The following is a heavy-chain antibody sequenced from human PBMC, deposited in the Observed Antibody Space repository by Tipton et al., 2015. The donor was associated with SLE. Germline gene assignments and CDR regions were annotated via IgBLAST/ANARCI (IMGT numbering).Heavy chain of an antibody. J-gene: IGHJ4*02. Sequence: GSLRLSCAASGFIFSHYDLHWVRQAPGKGLEWVSVISRYDDSADYADSVKGRFTVFRDNSKNIMYLQMSSLRTEDTAVYYCVKDSFRGPSPATHPAWDYWGQGTLVTVSS. D-gene: IGHD2-2*01. V-gene: IGHV3-64D*08. CDR3: VKDSFRGPSPATHPAWDY. CDR1: GFIFSHYD. CDR2: ISRYDDSA.